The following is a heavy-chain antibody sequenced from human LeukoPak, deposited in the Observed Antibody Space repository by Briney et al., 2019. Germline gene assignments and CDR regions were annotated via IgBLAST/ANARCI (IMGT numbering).Heavy chain of an antibody. CDR1: GYTITSYA. D-gene: IGHD3-22*01. CDR3: ARGRPNYYDSSGYYYDY. V-gene: IGHV1-3*03. Sequence: ASVKVSCKASGYTITSYAMHWVRQAPGQRLEWTGWINAGNGNTKYSQEFQGRVTITRDTSASTAYMELSSLRSEDMAVYYCARGRPNYYDSSGYYYDYWGQGTLVTVSS. CDR2: INAGNGNT. J-gene: IGHJ4*02.